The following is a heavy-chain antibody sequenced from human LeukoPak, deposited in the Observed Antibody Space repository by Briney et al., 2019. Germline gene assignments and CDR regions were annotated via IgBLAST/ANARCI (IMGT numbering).Heavy chain of an antibody. CDR1: GFTFSSYS. J-gene: IGHJ4*02. CDR3: ARDGLLWFGELLSPPFDY. V-gene: IGHV3-48*02. D-gene: IGHD3-10*01. CDR2: ISSSSSTI. Sequence: GGSLRLACAASGFTFSSYSMNWVRQAPGKGLEWVSYISSSSSTIYYADSVKGRFTISRDNAKNSLYLQMNRLRDEDTAVYYCARDGLLWFGELLSPPFDYWGQGTLVTVSS.